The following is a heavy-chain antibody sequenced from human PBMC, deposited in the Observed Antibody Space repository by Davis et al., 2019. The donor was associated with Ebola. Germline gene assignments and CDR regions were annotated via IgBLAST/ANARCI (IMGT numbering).Heavy chain of an antibody. CDR3: ARVKKRSVRFGVIDP. J-gene: IGHJ5*02. V-gene: IGHV4-39*07. Sequence: PSGTLSSTGRVPGGAISSNSYHGRWIREPPGKVLGWRGSIEYSESTNYHASLKSRVTIPVDPSKNQFSLKLSSVTAADTAVYYCARVKKRSVRFGVIDPWGQGTLVTVAS. CDR1: GGAISSNSYH. D-gene: IGHD3-10*01. CDR2: IEYSEST.